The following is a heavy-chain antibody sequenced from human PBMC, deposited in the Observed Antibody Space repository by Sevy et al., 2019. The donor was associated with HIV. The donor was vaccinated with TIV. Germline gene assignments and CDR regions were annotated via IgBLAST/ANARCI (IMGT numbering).Heavy chain of an antibody. J-gene: IGHJ5*02. CDR2: IYYSGRT. CDR3: ARHRTSGLLWFGELSFWFDP. V-gene: IGHV4-39*01. CDR1: GGSISSSSYY. Sequence: SETLSLTCTVSGGSISSSSYYWGWIRQPPGKGMEWIGSIYYSGRTYYNPSLKSRVTISVDTSKNQFSLKLSSVTAADTAVYYCARHRTSGLLWFGELSFWFDPWGQGTLVTVSS. D-gene: IGHD3-10*01.